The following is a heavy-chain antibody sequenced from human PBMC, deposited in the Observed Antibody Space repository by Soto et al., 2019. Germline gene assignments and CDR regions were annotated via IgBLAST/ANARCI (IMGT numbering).Heavy chain of an antibody. CDR2: IHNSGTS. Sequence: SETLSLTCTVSGDTSTSYYWGWVRQAPGKGLEWIGHIHNSGTSTHNPSLNGRVTISIDMSKKQFSLKLTSLTSADTAVYYCARDFYDSVGYTWFDSWSQVPLVTVS. CDR1: GDTSTSYY. V-gene: IGHV4-59*01. J-gene: IGHJ5*01. D-gene: IGHD3-22*01. CDR3: ARDFYDSVGYTWFDS.